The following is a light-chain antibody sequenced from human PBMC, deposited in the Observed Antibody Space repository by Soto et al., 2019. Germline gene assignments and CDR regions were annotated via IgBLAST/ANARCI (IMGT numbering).Light chain of an antibody. V-gene: IGKV3-15*01. CDR1: QSVSGN. CDR3: QQYNDWPPLT. CDR2: GAS. Sequence: EIVMTQSPATLSLSPGERATLSCRASQSVSGNLAWYQQRPGQAPRRLIYGASTRATGIPARWSGSGSGTEFTLTTISLQAEDFAVYYCQQYNDWPPLTFGGGTKVEIK. J-gene: IGKJ4*01.